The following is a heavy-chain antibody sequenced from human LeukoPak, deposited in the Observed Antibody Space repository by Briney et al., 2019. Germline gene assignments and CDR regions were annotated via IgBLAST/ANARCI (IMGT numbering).Heavy chain of an antibody. V-gene: IGHV3-23*01. Sequence: GGSLRLSCAASGFTLSSYSMNWVRQAPGKGLEWVSGISGSGGSTYYADSVKGRFTISRDNTKNTLYLQMNSLRAEDTAVYYCAKSSYYDTSGYYREYYFDYWGQGTLVTVSS. CDR3: AKSSYYDTSGYYREYYFDY. J-gene: IGHJ4*02. D-gene: IGHD3-22*01. CDR2: ISGSGGST. CDR1: GFTLSSYS.